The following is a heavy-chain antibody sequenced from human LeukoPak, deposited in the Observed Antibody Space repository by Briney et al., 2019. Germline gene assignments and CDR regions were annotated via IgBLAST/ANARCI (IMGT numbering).Heavy chain of an antibody. CDR2: ISSSSYI. CDR3: AEADFETPIDY. V-gene: IGHV3-21*01. J-gene: IGHJ4*02. Sequence: GGSLTLSCAASGCTFSSYSMNWVRQAPGKGLEWVSSISSSSYIYYAHSVKGRFTISRDNAKNSLYLQMNILRADDTAVYYCAEADFETPIDYCGQGSLVTVSS. D-gene: IGHD4-23*01. CDR1: GCTFSSYS.